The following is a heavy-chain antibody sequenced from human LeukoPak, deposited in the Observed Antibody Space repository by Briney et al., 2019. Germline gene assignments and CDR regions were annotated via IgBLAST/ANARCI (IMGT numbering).Heavy chain of an antibody. D-gene: IGHD4-17*01. J-gene: IGHJ4*02. Sequence: GGSLRLSCAASGFTVSSNYMSWVRQAPGKGLEWVSVIYSGGSTYYADSVKGRFTVSRDNSKNTLYLQMNSLRAEDTAVYYCARDHDYGDYVGDWGQGTLVTVSS. CDR1: GFTVSSNY. V-gene: IGHV3-66*02. CDR3: ARDHDYGDYVGD. CDR2: IYSGGST.